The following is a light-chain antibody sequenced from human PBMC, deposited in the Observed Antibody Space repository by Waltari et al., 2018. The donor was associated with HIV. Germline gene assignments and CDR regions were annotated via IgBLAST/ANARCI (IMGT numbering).Light chain of an antibody. CDR2: SDT. V-gene: IGLV1-40*01. Sequence: QSALTQPPSVSGAPGQRVTISCTGNRSNIGAGYFVHWYQHLPGTAPKLLVYSDTNRPPGVPDRFSGSKSGTSASLVITGLQAEDEADYYCQSYDSSLRASVFGGGTKLTVL. J-gene: IGLJ2*01. CDR3: QSYDSSLRASV. CDR1: RSNIGAGYF.